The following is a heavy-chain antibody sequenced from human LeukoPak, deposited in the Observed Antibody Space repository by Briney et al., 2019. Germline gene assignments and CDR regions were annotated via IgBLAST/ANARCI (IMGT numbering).Heavy chain of an antibody. CDR1: GYTFISYG. CDR2: INPSGGST. Sequence: GASVKVSCKASGYTFISYGITWVRQAPGQGLEWMGIINPSGGSTSYAQKFQGRVTMTRDMSTSTVYMELSSLRSEDTAVYYCARAGGAGTTGGYYYYMDVWGKGTTVTVSS. V-gene: IGHV1-46*01. CDR3: ARAGGAGTTGGYYYYMDV. D-gene: IGHD1-1*01. J-gene: IGHJ6*03.